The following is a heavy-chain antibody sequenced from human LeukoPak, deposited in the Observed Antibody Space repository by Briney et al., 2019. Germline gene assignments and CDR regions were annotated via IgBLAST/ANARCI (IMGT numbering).Heavy chain of an antibody. J-gene: IGHJ4*02. Sequence: GSLRLSCAASGFTFSSYGMHWVRQAPGKGLEWIGSIYYSGSTYYNPSLKSRVTISVDTSKNQFSLKLSSVTAADTAVYYCARGSRVASIYYYDSSGYFDYWGQGTLVTVSS. V-gene: IGHV4-39*07. CDR3: ARGSRVASIYYYDSSGYFDY. CDR2: IYYSGST. D-gene: IGHD3-22*01. CDR1: GFTFSSYG.